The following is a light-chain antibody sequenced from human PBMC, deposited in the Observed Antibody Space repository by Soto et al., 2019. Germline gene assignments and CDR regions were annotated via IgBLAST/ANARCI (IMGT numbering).Light chain of an antibody. V-gene: IGKV1-39*01. J-gene: IGKJ5*01. CDR2: AAS. Sequence: DIQMTQSPSSLSASVGDRVTITCRASQSISSYLNWYQQXPGKAPKLLIYAASSLQSGVPSRFSGSGSGTDFTLTISSLQPEDFATYYCQQSYSTITFGQGTRLEIK. CDR1: QSISSY. CDR3: QQSYSTIT.